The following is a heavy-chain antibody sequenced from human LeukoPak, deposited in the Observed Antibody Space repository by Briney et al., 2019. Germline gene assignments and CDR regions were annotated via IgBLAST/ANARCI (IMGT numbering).Heavy chain of an antibody. CDR1: GYSFTSYW. CDR3: ARRDNSGWYGPAAFDY. J-gene: IGHJ4*02. Sequence: GESLKISCKGSGYSFTSYWIGWVRQMPGKGLEWMGIIYPGDSDTRYSPSFQGQVTISADKSISTAYLQWSSLKASDTGMYYCARRDNSGWYGPAAFDYWGQGTLVTVSS. D-gene: IGHD6-19*01. V-gene: IGHV5-51*01. CDR2: IYPGDSDT.